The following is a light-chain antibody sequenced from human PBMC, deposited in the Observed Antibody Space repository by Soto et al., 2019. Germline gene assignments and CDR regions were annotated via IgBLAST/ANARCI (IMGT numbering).Light chain of an antibody. CDR2: WAS. Sequence: DIVMTQSPDSLAVSLGERATINCKSSQRVLYSSNNKNYLGWYQQKVGQPPKLLIYWASTRESGVPDRFSVSGSGTDFTLTISSLQAEDVAVYYCQQYYSKPLTFGGGTKVEIK. V-gene: IGKV4-1*01. J-gene: IGKJ4*01. CDR1: QRVLYSSNNKNY. CDR3: QQYYSKPLT.